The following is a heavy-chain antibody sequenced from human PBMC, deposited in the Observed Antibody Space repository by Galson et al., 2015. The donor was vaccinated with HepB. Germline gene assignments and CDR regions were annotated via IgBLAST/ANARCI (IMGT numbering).Heavy chain of an antibody. CDR2: INPSGGST. J-gene: IGHJ4*02. CDR3: ARGPLVFFRSIYYFDY. Sequence: WVRQAPGQGLEWMGIINPSGGSTSYAQKFQGRVTMTGDTSTSTVYMELSSLRSEDTAVYYCARGPLVFFRSIYYFDYWGQGTLVTVSS. D-gene: IGHD3-3*01. V-gene: IGHV1-46*01.